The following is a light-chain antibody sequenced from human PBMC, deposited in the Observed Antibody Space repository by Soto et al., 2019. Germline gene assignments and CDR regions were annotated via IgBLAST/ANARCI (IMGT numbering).Light chain of an antibody. Sequence: QSALTQPASVSGSPGQSITISCTGTSSDVGAYNYVSWFQQHPGKAPKLIIYEVSNRPSGVSNRFSGSKSGNTASLTISGLQAEDGADYYCSSFTRSSTLQFGGGTKLTVL. J-gene: IGLJ3*02. CDR3: SSFTRSSTLQ. CDR1: SSDVGAYNY. CDR2: EVS. V-gene: IGLV2-14*01.